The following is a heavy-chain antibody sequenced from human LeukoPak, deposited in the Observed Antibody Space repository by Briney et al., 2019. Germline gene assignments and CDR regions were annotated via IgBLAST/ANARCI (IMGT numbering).Heavy chain of an antibody. D-gene: IGHD5-12*01. Sequence: SETLSLTCTVSGGSISSGDYYWSWIRQPPGKGLEWIGYIYYSGSTYYNPSLKSRVTISVDASKNQFSLKLSSVTAADTAVYYCARQMVATSRKDYWGQGTLVTVSS. CDR3: ARQMVATSRKDY. V-gene: IGHV4-30-4*08. CDR1: GGSISSGDYY. CDR2: IYYSGST. J-gene: IGHJ4*02.